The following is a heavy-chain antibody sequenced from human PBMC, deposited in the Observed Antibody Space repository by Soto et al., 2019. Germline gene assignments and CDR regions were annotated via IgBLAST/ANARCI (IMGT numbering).Heavy chain of an antibody. V-gene: IGHV1-69*08. J-gene: IGHJ6*03. D-gene: IGHD3-10*01. CDR3: AREEGYYNMCTFPFYSLDV. CDR2: IIPILGTG. CDR1: GGTFTTDT. Sequence: QVQLVQSGPEVKKSVSSVKVSCKLSGGTFTTDTISWLRRAPGQGLEWMGRIIPILGTGNYAQKLQCRVTNTEDKSTNTGYMECSSLASEDTAVYYCAREEGYYNMCTFPFYSLDVWGNGTTVTVSS.